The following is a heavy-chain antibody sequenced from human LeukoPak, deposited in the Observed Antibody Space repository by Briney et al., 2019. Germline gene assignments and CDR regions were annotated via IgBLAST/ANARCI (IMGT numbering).Heavy chain of an antibody. J-gene: IGHJ5*02. CDR2: INPNSGGT. Sequence: ASVKVSCKASGYTFTGYYMHWVRQAPGQGLEWMGWINPNSGGTNYAQKFQGRVTMTRDTSISTAYMELSRLRSDDTAVYYCARHPPHFCSGGSCYSNWFDPWGQGTLVTVSS. CDR1: GYTFTGYY. CDR3: ARHPPHFCSGGSCYSNWFDP. D-gene: IGHD2-15*01. V-gene: IGHV1-2*02.